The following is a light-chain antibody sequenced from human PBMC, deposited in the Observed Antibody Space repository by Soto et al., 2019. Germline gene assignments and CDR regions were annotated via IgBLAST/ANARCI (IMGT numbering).Light chain of an antibody. CDR2: EVS. CDR3: SSYTSSSTFYV. V-gene: IGLV2-14*01. Sequence: QSALTQPASVSGSPGQSITISCTGTSSDVGGYNYVSWYQQHPGKAPKLMIYEVSNRPSGVSNRCSGSKAGNTASLTISGLQAEDEADYYCSSYTSSSTFYVFGTGTKVTVL. J-gene: IGLJ1*01. CDR1: SSDVGGYNY.